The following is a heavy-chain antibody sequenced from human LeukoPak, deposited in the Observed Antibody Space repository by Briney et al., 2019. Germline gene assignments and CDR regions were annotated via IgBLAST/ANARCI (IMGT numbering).Heavy chain of an antibody. V-gene: IGHV3-23*01. J-gene: IGHJ4*02. D-gene: IGHD1-1*01. CDR2: IDGSSGDT. CDR1: GFTFSSHS. Sequence: PGGSLRLSCAASGFTFSSHSMHWVRQAPGKGLKWVSGIDGSSGDTFYADSVKGRFTMSRDNSKNTLYLQVNSLRVEDTAVYYCVRFNYYVDCWGQGTLVTVSS. CDR3: VRFNYYVDC.